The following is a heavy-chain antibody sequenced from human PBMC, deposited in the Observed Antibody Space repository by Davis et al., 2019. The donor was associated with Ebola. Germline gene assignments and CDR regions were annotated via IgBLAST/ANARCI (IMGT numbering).Heavy chain of an antibody. D-gene: IGHD6-19*01. CDR3: AKVAVAVNWYFDL. J-gene: IGHJ2*01. Sequence: PGGSLRLSCAASGFTFSSYGMHWVRQAPGKGLEWVAVISYDGSNKYYADSVKGRFTISRDNSKNTLYLQMNSLRAEDTAVYYCAKVAVAVNWYFDLWGRGTLVTVSS. CDR1: GFTFSSYG. V-gene: IGHV3-30*18. CDR2: ISYDGSNK.